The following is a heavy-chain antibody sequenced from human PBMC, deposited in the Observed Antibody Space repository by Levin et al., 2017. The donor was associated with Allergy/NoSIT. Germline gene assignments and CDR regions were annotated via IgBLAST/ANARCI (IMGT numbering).Heavy chain of an antibody. J-gene: IGHJ4*02. CDR1: GFTFNNYA. V-gene: IGHV3-23*01. Sequence: GESLKISCAASGFTFNNYAMSWVRQAPGKGLEWVSAIINSGVGTYYADSVKGLFTISRDNSKNTMYLQMNSLRDEDTAVYFCAKDAIRGSDQPYYFDYWGQGTLVTASS. D-gene: IGHD6-19*01. CDR2: IINSGVGT. CDR3: AKDAIRGSDQPYYFDY.